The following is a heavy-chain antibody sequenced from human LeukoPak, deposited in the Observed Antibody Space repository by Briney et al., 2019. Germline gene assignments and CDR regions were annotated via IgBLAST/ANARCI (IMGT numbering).Heavy chain of an antibody. D-gene: IGHD3-22*01. J-gene: IGHJ4*02. CDR3: ARSPGPDLNYYDTSGSYYFDY. V-gene: IGHV4-61*02. CDR1: GGSISSGSYY. CDR2: LYTSGST. Sequence: NPSQTLSLTCTVSGGSISSGSYYWRWIRQPAGKGLEWIGRLYTSGSTNYSPSLKSRVTISVDASKNQFSPRLTSVNAADTAVYYCARSPGPDLNYYDTSGSYYFDYWGQGTLVTVSS.